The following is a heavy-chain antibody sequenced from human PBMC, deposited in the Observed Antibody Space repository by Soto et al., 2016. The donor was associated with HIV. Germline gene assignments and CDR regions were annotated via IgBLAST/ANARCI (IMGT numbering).Heavy chain of an antibody. J-gene: IGHJ6*02. V-gene: IGHV1-2*02. CDR1: GYTFTGYY. CDR3: ARESSGYYYVGRWGYYGMDV. CDR2: INPNSGGT. Sequence: QVQLVQSGAEVKKLGASVKVSCKASGYTFTGYYMHWVRQAPGQGLEWMGWINPNSGGTNYAQKFQGGVTMTRDTSISTAYMELSRLRSDDTAVYYCARESSGYYYVGRWGYYGMDVWGQGTTVTVSS. D-gene: IGHD3-22*01.